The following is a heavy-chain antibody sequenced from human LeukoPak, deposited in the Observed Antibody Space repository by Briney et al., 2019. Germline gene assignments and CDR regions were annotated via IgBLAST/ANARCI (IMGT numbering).Heavy chain of an antibody. V-gene: IGHV5-51*01. CDR3: ARQAKGSGTYYSYFDY. CDR2: IYPGDSDT. J-gene: IGHJ4*02. D-gene: IGHD3-10*01. Sequence: GESLKISCKGSGYSFPSYWIAWVRQMPGKGLEWMGIIYPGDSDTRYSPSIQGQVTISADKSISTAYLQWSSLKASDTAMYYCARQAKGSGTYYSYFDYWGQGTLVTVSS. CDR1: GYSFPSYW.